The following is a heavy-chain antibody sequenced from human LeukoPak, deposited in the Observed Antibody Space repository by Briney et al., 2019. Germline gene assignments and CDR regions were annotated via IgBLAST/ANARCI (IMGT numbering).Heavy chain of an antibody. Sequence: AGGSLRLSCAASGFTFSSYGMHWVRQAPGKGLEWVAVIWYDGSNKYYADSVKGRFTISRDNSKTTLYLQMNSLRAEDTAVYYCARDAVYSSSWQYYWGQGTLVTVSS. V-gene: IGHV3-33*01. J-gene: IGHJ4*02. D-gene: IGHD6-13*01. CDR3: ARDAVYSSSWQYY. CDR1: GFTFSSYG. CDR2: IWYDGSNK.